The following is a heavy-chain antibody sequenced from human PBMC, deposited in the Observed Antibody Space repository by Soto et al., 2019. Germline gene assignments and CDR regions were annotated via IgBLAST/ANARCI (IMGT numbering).Heavy chain of an antibody. CDR3: AKALDY. V-gene: IGHV3-30*18. Sequence: QVQLVESGGGVVQPGRSLRLSCAASGFTFRTYAMHWVRQAPGKGLEWVAAISYDGRSKYYADSVKGRFTISRDNSKNTLYLQMNSLRAEDTAVYYCAKALDYWGQGTLVTVSS. J-gene: IGHJ4*02. CDR1: GFTFRTYA. CDR2: ISYDGRSK.